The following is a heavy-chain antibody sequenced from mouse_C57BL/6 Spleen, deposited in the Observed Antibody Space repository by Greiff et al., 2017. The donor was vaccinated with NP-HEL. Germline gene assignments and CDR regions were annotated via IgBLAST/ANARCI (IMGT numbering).Heavy chain of an antibody. CDR1: GYSFTGYY. CDR2: INPSTGGT. J-gene: IGHJ3*01. D-gene: IGHD2-4*01. Sequence: EVQLQQSGPELVKPGASVKISCKASGYSFTGYYMNWVKQSPEKSLEWIGEINPSTGGTTYNQKFKAKATLTVDKSSSTAYMQLKSLTSEDSAVYYCARKFLYYDEGFAYWGQGTLVTVSA. CDR3: ARKFLYYDEGFAY. V-gene: IGHV1-42*01.